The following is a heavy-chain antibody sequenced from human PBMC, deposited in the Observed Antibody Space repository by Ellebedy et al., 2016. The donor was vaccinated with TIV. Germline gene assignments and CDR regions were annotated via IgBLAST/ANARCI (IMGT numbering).Heavy chain of an antibody. Sequence: GESLKISCVASGFTFSSYSMTWVRQAPGKGLELVSAISGGGDNTYYADSVKGRFTISRDNSKNTLYLQMNSLRAEDTAVYYCAKGGMVGFAVVPAPATDWGQGTLVTVSS. J-gene: IGHJ4*02. CDR3: AKGGMVGFAVVPAPATD. CDR1: GFTFSSYS. D-gene: IGHD2-2*01. CDR2: ISGGGDNT. V-gene: IGHV3-23*01.